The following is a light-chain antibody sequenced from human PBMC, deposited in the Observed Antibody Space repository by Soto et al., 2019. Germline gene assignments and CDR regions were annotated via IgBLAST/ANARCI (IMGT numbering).Light chain of an antibody. Sequence: IQLTQSPSSLSASVGDRVTITCRASQGINSYLAWYQQKPGKAPKLLIYTASTLQTGVPSGFSGSGSGTDFTLTISSPQPEDIATFYCQQLKSYPYTFGQGTKLEI. CDR3: QQLKSYPYT. CDR1: QGINSY. V-gene: IGKV1-9*01. CDR2: TAS. J-gene: IGKJ2*01.